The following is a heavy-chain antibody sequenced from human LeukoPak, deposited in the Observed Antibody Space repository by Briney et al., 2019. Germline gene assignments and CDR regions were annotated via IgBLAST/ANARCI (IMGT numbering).Heavy chain of an antibody. V-gene: IGHV3-23*01. CDR2: ISGSGGST. CDR3: AKTVVGATAYFDS. J-gene: IGHJ4*02. Sequence: PGGSLRLSCAASGFTFSSYAMSWVRQAPGRGLEWVSSISGSGGSTYYADSVKGRFIISRDNSKNTVNLQMNSLRAEDTALYYRAKTVVGATAYFDSWGQGTLVTVSS. CDR1: GFTFSSYA. D-gene: IGHD1-26*01.